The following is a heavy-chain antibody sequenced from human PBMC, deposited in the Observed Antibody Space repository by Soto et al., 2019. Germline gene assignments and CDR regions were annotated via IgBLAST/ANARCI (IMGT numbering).Heavy chain of an antibody. J-gene: IGHJ3*02. CDR1: GDSVSSNSAA. D-gene: IGHD6-19*01. CDR2: TFHRSKWYN. V-gene: IGHV6-1*01. CDR3: ARDLWQWLDGGAFDI. Sequence: SQTLSLTCAISGDSVSSNSAAWSCIRQSPSRGLEWLGRTFHRSKWYNDYAVSVKGRITINPDTSKNQFSLQLNSVTPEDTAVYYCARDLWQWLDGGAFDIWGQGTMVTVSS.